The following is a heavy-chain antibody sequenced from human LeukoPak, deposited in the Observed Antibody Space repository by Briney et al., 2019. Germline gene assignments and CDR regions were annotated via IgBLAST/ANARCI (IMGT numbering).Heavy chain of an antibody. CDR1: GFTFSSYG. D-gene: IGHD2-2*01. J-gene: IGHJ4*02. CDR2: FSGSGGST. Sequence: GVSLRLSCAASGFTFSSYGMSWVRQAPGQGLEWVSAFSGSGGSTYYADSVKGRFTISRDNSKNTLYLQMNSLRAEDTAIYYCAKSGSTIWNYWGQGTLVTVSS. V-gene: IGHV3-23*01. CDR3: AKSGSTIWNY.